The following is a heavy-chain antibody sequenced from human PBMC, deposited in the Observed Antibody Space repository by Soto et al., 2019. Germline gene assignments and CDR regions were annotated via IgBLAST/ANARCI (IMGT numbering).Heavy chain of an antibody. CDR2: ISYAGSNK. V-gene: IGHV3-30*18. CDR3: AKDLERGIVVVVAAYYFDY. D-gene: IGHD2-15*01. CDR1: GFTFSSYG. J-gene: IGHJ4*02. Sequence: QVQLVESGGGVVQPGRSLRLSCAASGFTFSSYGMHWFRQAPGKGLEWVAVISYAGSNKYYADSVKGRFTISRDNSKNTLYLQMNSLRAEDTAVYYCAKDLERGIVVVVAAYYFDYWGQGTLVTVSS.